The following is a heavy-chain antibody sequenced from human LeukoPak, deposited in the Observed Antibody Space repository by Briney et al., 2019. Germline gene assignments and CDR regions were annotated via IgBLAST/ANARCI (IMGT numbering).Heavy chain of an antibody. Sequence: PGGSLRLSCAASGFTFSSYAMHWVRQAPGKGLEWVAVISYDGSNKYYADSVKGRFTISRDNSKNTLYLQMNSLRAEDTAVYYCATPVPGYGALDVWGQGTMVTVSS. J-gene: IGHJ3*01. D-gene: IGHD3-9*01. CDR3: ATPVPGYGALDV. CDR2: ISYDGSNK. CDR1: GFTFSSYA. V-gene: IGHV3-30*04.